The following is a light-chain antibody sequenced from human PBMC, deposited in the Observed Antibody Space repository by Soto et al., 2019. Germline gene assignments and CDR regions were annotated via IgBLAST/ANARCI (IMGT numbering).Light chain of an antibody. CDR1: QSVTCSY. V-gene: IGKV3-20*01. Sequence: ELPLTQSPRTLSVSPGETDTHSCRASQSVTCSYVPGYQQKPGQAPWPLMYGGSSRAIGIPDRFSGSWSGTDFTLTIIRLEPEDLAVYYSQKYGSSPGTVGQGTKV. J-gene: IGKJ1*01. CDR2: GGS. CDR3: QKYGSSPGT.